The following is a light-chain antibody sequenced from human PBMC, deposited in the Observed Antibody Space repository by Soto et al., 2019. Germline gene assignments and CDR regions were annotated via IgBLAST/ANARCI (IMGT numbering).Light chain of an antibody. CDR2: DAS. Sequence: EIVMTQSPATLSVSPGERATLSCRASQTVSSNLAWYQQKPGQAPRLLIYDASTRATGIPVRFRGSGSGTEFTLTISSLQSEDSAVYYRHQYNNWLALTFGGGTKVEIK. V-gene: IGKV3-15*01. CDR3: HQYNNWLALT. J-gene: IGKJ4*01. CDR1: QTVSSN.